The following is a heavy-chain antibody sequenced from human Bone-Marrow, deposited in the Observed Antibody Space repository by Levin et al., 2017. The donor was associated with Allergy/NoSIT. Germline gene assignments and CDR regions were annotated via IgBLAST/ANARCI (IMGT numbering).Heavy chain of an antibody. Sequence: SETLSLTCAVYGGSFSGYYWSWIRQPPGKGLEWIGEINHSGSTNYNPSLKSRVTISVDTSKNQFSLKLSSVTAADPAVYYCARVRPDNLPPITGTPKVRSPGAKYYFDYWGQGTLVTVSS. J-gene: IGHJ4*02. CDR1: GGSFSGYY. CDR2: INHSGST. CDR3: ARVRPDNLPPITGTPKVRSPGAKYYFDY. V-gene: IGHV4-34*01. D-gene: IGHD1-20*01.